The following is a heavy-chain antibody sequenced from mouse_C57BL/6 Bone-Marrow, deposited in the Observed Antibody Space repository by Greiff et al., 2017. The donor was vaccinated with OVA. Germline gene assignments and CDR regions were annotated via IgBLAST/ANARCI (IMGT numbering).Heavy chain of an antibody. CDR2: IDPETGGT. J-gene: IGHJ1*03. Sequence: VKLMESGAELVRPGASVTLSCKASGYTFTDYEMHWVKQTPVHGLEWIGAIDPETGGTAYNQKFKGKAILTADKSSSTAYMELRSLTSEDSAVYYCTRPGTGWYFDVWGTGTTVTVSS. CDR1: GYTFTDYE. V-gene: IGHV1-15*01. CDR3: TRPGTGWYFDV. D-gene: IGHD4-1*01.